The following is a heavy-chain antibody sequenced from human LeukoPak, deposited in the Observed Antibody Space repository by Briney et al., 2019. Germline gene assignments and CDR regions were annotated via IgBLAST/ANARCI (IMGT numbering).Heavy chain of an antibody. J-gene: IGHJ4*02. Sequence: ASVKVSCKASGYTFTSYYMHWVRQAPGQGLEWMGIINPSGGSTSYAQKFQGRVTMTRDTSISTGYMELSRLSSDDTAVYYCASWRGYSSGWSGPFDDWGQGTLVTVSP. D-gene: IGHD6-19*01. CDR1: GYTFTSYY. CDR3: ASWRGYSSGWSGPFDD. CDR2: INPSGGST. V-gene: IGHV1-46*01.